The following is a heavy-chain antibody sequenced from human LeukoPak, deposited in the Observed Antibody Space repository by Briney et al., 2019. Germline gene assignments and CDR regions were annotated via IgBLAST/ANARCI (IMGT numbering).Heavy chain of an antibody. CDR2: IYGGGST. Sequence: PGGGLRLSCSASGFIVSSNYMSWVRQAPGKGLEWVSVIYGGGSTCYADSAKGRFTISRDNSKNTLYLQMNSLRAEDTAVYYCARSRYSSSWFDYWGQGTLVTVSS. D-gene: IGHD6-13*01. CDR1: GFIVSSNY. J-gene: IGHJ4*02. V-gene: IGHV3-53*01. CDR3: ARSRYSSSWFDY.